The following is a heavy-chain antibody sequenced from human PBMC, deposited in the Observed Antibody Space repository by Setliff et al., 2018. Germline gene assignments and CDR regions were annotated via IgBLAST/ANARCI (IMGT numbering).Heavy chain of an antibody. CDR2: SNHSGNT. V-gene: IGHV4-34*01. J-gene: IGHJ3*02. Sequence: KASETLSLTCRVYGESFSNNYWSWIRQPPGKGLEWIGESNHSGNTTNHPSLKRRVTISVDTTKNQFSLQLNSVTAADTAVYYCARDPSSVAARPGIHDGFDMWGQGTMVTVSS. D-gene: IGHD6-6*01. CDR1: GESFSNNY. CDR3: ARDPSSVAARPGIHDGFDM.